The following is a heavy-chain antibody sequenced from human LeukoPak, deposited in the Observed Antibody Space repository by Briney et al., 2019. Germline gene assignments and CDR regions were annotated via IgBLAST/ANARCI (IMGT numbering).Heavy chain of an antibody. V-gene: IGHV3-53*04. CDR1: GFTVSSNY. J-gene: IGHJ6*02. CDR2: IYSGGST. Sequence: GGSLRLSCAASGFTVSSNYMSWVRQAPGKGLEWVSVIYSGGSTYYADSVEGRFTISRHNSKNTLYLQMNSLRAEDTAVYYCARSSYGSGSYYEDYYGMDVWGQGTTVTVSS. CDR3: ARSSYGSGSYYEDYYGMDV. D-gene: IGHD3-10*01.